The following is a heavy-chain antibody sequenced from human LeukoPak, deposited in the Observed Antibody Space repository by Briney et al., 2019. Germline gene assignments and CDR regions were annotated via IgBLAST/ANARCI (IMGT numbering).Heavy chain of an antibody. CDR2: IYSGGST. Sequence: PGGSLRLSCAASGFTFSSYAMSWVRQAPGKGLEWVSVIYSGGSTYYADSVKGRFTISRDNSKNTLYLQMNSLRAEDTAVYYCARLLWFGDYDFDYWGQGTLVTVSS. D-gene: IGHD3-10*01. V-gene: IGHV3-53*01. CDR3: ARLLWFGDYDFDY. CDR1: GFTFSSYA. J-gene: IGHJ4*02.